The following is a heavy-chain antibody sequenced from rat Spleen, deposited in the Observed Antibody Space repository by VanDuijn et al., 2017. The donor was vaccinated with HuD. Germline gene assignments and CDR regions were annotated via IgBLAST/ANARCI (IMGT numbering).Heavy chain of an antibody. CDR1: GFSLTSYN. Sequence: QVQLKESGPGLVQPSETLSLTCTVSGFSLTSYNVHWVRQPTGKGLEWMGIIWTGGSTEYNSEFKSRLSISRDTSKNQVFLKMNSLKTEDTGVYYCARDGVFNWFAYWGQGTLVTVSS. V-gene: IGHV2-45*01. J-gene: IGHJ3*01. CDR3: ARDGVFNWFAY. D-gene: IGHD4-3*01. CDR2: IWTGGST.